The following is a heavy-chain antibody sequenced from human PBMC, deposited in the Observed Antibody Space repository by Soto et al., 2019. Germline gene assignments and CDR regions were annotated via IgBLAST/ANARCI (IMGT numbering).Heavy chain of an antibody. Sequence: ASVKVSCKASGYTFTSYDINWVRQATGQGLEWMGWMNPNSGNTGYAQKFQGRVTMTRNTSITTAYMELTSLRSEDTAIYYCARGEQLENWFDPWGQGTLVTVSS. CDR3: ARGEQLENWFDP. V-gene: IGHV1-8*01. CDR2: MNPNSGNT. D-gene: IGHD6-13*01. CDR1: GYTFTSYD. J-gene: IGHJ5*02.